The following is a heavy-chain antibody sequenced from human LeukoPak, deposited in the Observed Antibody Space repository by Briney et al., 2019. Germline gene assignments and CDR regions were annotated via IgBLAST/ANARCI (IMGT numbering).Heavy chain of an antibody. D-gene: IGHD6-19*01. V-gene: IGHV3-9*01. CDR1: GFTFDDYA. J-gene: IGHJ4*02. Sequence: GGSLRLSCAASGFTFDDYATHWVRQAPGKGLEWVSGISWNSGSIGNADSAKGRFTISRDNSKNTLYLQMNSLRAEDTAVYYCARSRVLYLAVAGHFDYWGQGTLVTVSS. CDR3: ARSRVLYLAVAGHFDY. CDR2: ISWNSGSI.